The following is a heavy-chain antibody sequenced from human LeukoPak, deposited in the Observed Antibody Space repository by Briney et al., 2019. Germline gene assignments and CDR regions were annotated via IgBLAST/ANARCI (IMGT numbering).Heavy chain of an antibody. D-gene: IGHD6-19*01. J-gene: IGHJ4*02. CDR3: ARLQGSGWSSFDY. CDR2: IDPSDSYT. V-gene: IGHV5-10-1*01. CDR1: GYTFTSYW. Sequence: GEPLKISCKGSGYTFTSYWISWVRRMPGKGLEWMGRIDPSDSYTNYSPSFQGHVTISADKSISTAYLQWSSLKASDTAMYYCARLQGSGWSSFDYWGQGTLVTVSS.